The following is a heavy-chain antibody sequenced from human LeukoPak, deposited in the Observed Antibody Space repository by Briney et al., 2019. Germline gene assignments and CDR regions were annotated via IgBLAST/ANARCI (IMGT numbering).Heavy chain of an antibody. J-gene: IGHJ6*03. Sequence: SETLSLTCAVSAGSISSSNWWSWVRQSPVKGLEWIGEIYLYGTTNYNPSLKSRVTMSVDRSKNQFSLKLSSVTAADTAVYYCAAGYSSSWSLVHYYYYMDVWGKGTTVTVSS. CDR3: AAGYSSSWSLVHYYYYMDV. V-gene: IGHV4-4*02. D-gene: IGHD6-13*01. CDR2: IYLYGTT. CDR1: AGSISSSNW.